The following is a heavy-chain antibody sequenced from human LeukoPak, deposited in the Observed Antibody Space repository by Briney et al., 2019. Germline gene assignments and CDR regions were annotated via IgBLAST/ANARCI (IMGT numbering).Heavy chain of an antibody. D-gene: IGHD4-17*01. Sequence: PGGSLRLSRAASGFTFDDYGMSWVRQAPGKGLEWVSGINWNGGSTGYADSVKGRFTISRDNAKNSLYLQMNSLRAEDTALYHCARTYYGDSPPDYWGQGTLVTVSS. V-gene: IGHV3-20*01. CDR3: ARTYYGDSPPDY. J-gene: IGHJ4*02. CDR1: GFTFDDYG. CDR2: INWNGGST.